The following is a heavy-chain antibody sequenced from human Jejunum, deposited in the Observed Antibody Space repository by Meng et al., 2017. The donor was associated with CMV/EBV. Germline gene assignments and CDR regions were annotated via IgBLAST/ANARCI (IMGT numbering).Heavy chain of an antibody. D-gene: IGHD1-14*01. V-gene: IGHV4-34*01. CDR3: GRGDGDHPET. CDR1: CGSLNCYF. J-gene: IGHJ5*02. Sequence: QMQLHQWGAGLLKPSETLSLTCTFYCGSLNCYFWAYLRQPPGKGLEWIXEINHSGNTYYNPSLKNRVTMSLDTSKNQFTLKLSSVTAADTAVYYCGRGDGDHPETWGQGTLVTVSS. CDR2: INHSGNT.